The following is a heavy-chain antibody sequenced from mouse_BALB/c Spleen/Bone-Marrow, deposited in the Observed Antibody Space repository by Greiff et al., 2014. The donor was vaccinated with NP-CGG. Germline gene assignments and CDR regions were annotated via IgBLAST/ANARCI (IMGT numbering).Heavy chain of an antibody. CDR1: GNTFTDYH. CDR3: ARRQEDYYAWFAY. Sequence: VQLQQSGPEPVKPGASVKMSCKASGNTFTDYHMKWVKQSHGKSLEWIGEINPNNGDTFYNQKYKGKATLTVDKSSSTAYMQLNSLTSEDSAVYYCARRQEDYYAWFAYWGQGTLVTVSA. CDR2: INPNNGDT. D-gene: IGHD1-1*01. J-gene: IGHJ3*01. V-gene: IGHV1-26*01.